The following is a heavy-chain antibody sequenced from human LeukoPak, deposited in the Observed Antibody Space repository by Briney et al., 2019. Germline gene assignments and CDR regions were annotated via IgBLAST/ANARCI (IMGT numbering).Heavy chain of an antibody. V-gene: IGHV1-18*01. CDR3: AVGSSSSWYFDL. CDR1: GYTFTSYG. CDR2: ISAYNGNT. D-gene: IGHD6-6*01. J-gene: IGHJ2*01. Sequence: ASVKVSCKASGYTFTSYGISWVRQAPGQGLEWMGWISAYNGNTNYAQKLQGRVTMTTDTSTSAAYMELRGLRSDDTAVYYCAVGSSSSWYFDLWGRGTLVTVSS.